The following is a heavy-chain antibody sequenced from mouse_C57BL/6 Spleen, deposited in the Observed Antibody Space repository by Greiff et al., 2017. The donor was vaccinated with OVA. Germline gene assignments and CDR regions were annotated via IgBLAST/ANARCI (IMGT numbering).Heavy chain of an antibody. D-gene: IGHD1-1*01. V-gene: IGHV1-82*01. J-gene: IGHJ3*01. CDR3: ARNLPAYYGSLY. CDR1: GYAFSSSW. CDR2: IYPGDGDT. Sequence: QVQLQQSGPELVKPGASVKISCKASGYAFSSSWMNWVKQRPGKGLEWIGRIYPGDGDTNYNGKFKGKATLTADKSSSTAYMQLSSLTSEDSAVYFCARNLPAYYGSLYWGQGTLVTVSA.